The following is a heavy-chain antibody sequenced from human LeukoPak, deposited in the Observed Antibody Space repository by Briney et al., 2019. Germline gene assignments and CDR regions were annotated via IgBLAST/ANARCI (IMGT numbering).Heavy chain of an antibody. CDR3: AKYDILTGGLDY. D-gene: IGHD3-9*01. V-gene: IGHV3-23*01. J-gene: IGHJ4*02. CDR2: ISGSGGST. Sequence: GGSLRLSCAASGFTFSSYGMSWVRQAPGKGLEWVSAISGSGGSTYYADSVKGRFTISRDNSKNTLYLQMNSLRAEDTAVYYCAKYDILTGGLDYWGQGTLVTVSS. CDR1: GFTFSSYG.